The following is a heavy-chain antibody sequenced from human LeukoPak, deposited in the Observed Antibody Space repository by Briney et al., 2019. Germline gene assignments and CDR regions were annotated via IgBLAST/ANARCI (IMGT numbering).Heavy chain of an antibody. CDR1: GFSLSTSGVG. V-gene: IGHV2-5*02. J-gene: IGHJ4*02. CDR2: ISWDDDK. CDR3: AHTNTAMVSVDY. D-gene: IGHD5-18*01. Sequence: SGPTLVKPTQPLTLTCTFSGFSLSTSGVGVGWIRQPPGKALEWLALISWDDDKRYSPSLKRRLTITKDTSKNQVVLTMTNMDPVDTATYYCAHTNTAMVSVDYWGQGTLVTVSS.